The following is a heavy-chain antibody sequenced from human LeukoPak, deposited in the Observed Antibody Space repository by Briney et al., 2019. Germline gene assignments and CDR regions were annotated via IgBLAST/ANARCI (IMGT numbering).Heavy chain of an antibody. CDR3: ARDMVRGVTLWSTFDY. CDR1: GYTFTSYG. D-gene: IGHD3-10*01. CDR2: ISAYNGNT. V-gene: IGHV1-18*04. Sequence: APVKVSCKASGYTFTSYGISWVRQAPGQGLEWMGWISAYNGNTNYAQKLQGRVTMTTDTSTSTASVVVRSLRSGDRAVYFCARDMVRGVTLWSTFDYWGQGTLVSVSS. J-gene: IGHJ4*02.